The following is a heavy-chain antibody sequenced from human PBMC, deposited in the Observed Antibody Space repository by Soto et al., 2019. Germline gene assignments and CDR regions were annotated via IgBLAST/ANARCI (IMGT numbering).Heavy chain of an antibody. CDR3: ARGRIIVAGGFDP. J-gene: IGHJ5*02. CDR1: GYTFTSYD. CDR2: MNPSTGNT. D-gene: IGHD6-19*01. V-gene: IGHV1-8*01. Sequence: ASVKVSCKASGYTFTSYDIIWVRQATGQGLEWMGWMNPSTGNTDSAEKFQGRLTMTRNTSISTVYMELSSLSFEDTAVYYCARGRIIVAGGFDPWGQGTLVTVPS.